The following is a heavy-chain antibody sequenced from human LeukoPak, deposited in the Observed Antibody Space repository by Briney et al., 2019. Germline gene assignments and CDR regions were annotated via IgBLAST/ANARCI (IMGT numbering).Heavy chain of an antibody. D-gene: IGHD5-12*01. V-gene: IGHV1-69*01. CDR1: GGTFSSYA. Sequence: GSSVKVSCKASGGTFSSYAISWVRQAPGQGLEWMGGIIPIFGTANYTQKFQGRVTITADEPTSTAYMELSSLRSEDTAVYYCARVGNSGYDWTFDYWGQGTLVTVSS. CDR3: ARVGNSGYDWTFDY. J-gene: IGHJ4*02. CDR2: IIPIFGTA.